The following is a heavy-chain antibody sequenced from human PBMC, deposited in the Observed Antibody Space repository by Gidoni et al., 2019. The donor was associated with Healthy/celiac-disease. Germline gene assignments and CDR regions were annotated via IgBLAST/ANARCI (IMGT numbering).Heavy chain of an antibody. J-gene: IGHJ4*02. CDR2: ISSSSSYI. D-gene: IGHD6-13*01. CDR3: ARVGYSSSWYGVVVGS. CDR1: GFTFSSYS. Sequence: EVQLVESGGGLVKPGGSLRLSCASSGFTFSSYSMNWVRQAPGKGLEWVSSISSSSSYIYYADSVKGRFTISRDNAKNSLYLQMNSLRAEDTAVYYCARVGYSSSWYGVVVGSWGQGTLVTVSS. V-gene: IGHV3-21*01.